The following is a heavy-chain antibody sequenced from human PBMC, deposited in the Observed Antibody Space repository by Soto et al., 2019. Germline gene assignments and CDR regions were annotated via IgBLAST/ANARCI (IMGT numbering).Heavy chain of an antibody. J-gene: IGHJ6*02. CDR1: GGSISRGGYY. CDR2: IYYSGST. V-gene: IGHV4-31*03. D-gene: IGHD2-2*01. Sequence: SSETLSLTCTVSGGSISRGGYYWSWIRQHPGKGLEWIGYIYYSGSTYYNPSLKSRVTISLDTSKNQFSLKLSSVTAADTAVYYCARGTLLCFQRGLRTSCYVDYHYGMAVWGQGTTVTVSS. CDR3: ARGTLLCFQRGLRTSCYVDYHYGMAV.